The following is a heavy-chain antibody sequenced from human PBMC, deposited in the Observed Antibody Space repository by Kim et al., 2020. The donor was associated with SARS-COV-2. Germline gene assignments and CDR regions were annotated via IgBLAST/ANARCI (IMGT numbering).Heavy chain of an antibody. D-gene: IGHD1-26*01. CDR3: AKVAVATQYYFDN. V-gene: IGHV3-9*01. J-gene: IGHJ4*02. Sequence: YADSVKGRFTISRDNGKNSLYLQMNSLRAEDTALYYCAKVAVATQYYFDNWGQGTLVTVSS.